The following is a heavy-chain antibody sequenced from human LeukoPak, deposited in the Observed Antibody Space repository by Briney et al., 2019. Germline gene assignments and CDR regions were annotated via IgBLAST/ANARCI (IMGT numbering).Heavy chain of an antibody. V-gene: IGHV1-2*06. Sequence: ASVKVSCKASGYTFTGYYVHWVRQAPGQGLEWMGRINPNSGGTNYAQKFQGRVTMTRDTSISTAYMELSRLRSDDTAVYYCASLGLGDSPFDYWGQGTLVTVSS. CDR3: ASLGLGDSPFDY. J-gene: IGHJ4*02. CDR1: GYTFTGYY. CDR2: INPNSGGT. D-gene: IGHD1-26*01.